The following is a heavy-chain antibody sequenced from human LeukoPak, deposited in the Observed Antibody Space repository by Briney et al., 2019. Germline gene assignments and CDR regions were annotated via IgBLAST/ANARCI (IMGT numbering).Heavy chain of an antibody. V-gene: IGHV3-7*03. CDR2: IKEDGSER. Sequence: PGGSLRLSCEGSAFIFSGHWMNWVRQTPGKGLEWVASIKEDGSERQYVDSVKGRFSISRDNTKGSLFLQLNSLRAEDTAVYYCARDLLTFWSGYYTSSGMDVWGQGTTVTVSS. J-gene: IGHJ6*02. CDR3: ARDLLTFWSGYYTSSGMDV. D-gene: IGHD3-3*01. CDR1: AFIFSGHW.